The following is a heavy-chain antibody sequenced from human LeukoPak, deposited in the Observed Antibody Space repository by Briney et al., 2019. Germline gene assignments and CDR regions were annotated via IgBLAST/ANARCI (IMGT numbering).Heavy chain of an antibody. Sequence: GRSLRLSCAASGLTFSSYGMHWVRQAPGKGLEWVAVISYDGSNKYYADSVKGRFTISRDNSKNTLYLQMNSLRAEDTAVYYCEVVVAATPYAFDIWGQGTMVTVSS. V-gene: IGHV3-30*03. J-gene: IGHJ3*02. D-gene: IGHD2-15*01. CDR1: GLTFSSYG. CDR3: EVVVAATPYAFDI. CDR2: ISYDGSNK.